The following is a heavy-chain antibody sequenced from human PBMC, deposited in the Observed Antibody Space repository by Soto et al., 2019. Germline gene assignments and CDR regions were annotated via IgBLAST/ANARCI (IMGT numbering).Heavy chain of an antibody. J-gene: IGHJ4*02. CDR3: AKNRQFRSYYESAGHYDN. V-gene: IGHV3-23*01. D-gene: IGHD3-10*01. CDR1: GFTFKSYD. CDR2: ISGSGGVT. Sequence: EVELLESGGGLVQPGGSLRLSCVASGFTFKSYDMRWIRQAPGKRLEWVSGISGSGGVTYYADSVKGRFTISRDNSKNTLYLQMNSLRAEDTAIYYCAKNRQFRSYYESAGHYDNWGQGTLVTVSS.